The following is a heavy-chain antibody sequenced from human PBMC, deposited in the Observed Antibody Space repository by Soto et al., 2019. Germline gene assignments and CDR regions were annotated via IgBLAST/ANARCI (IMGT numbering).Heavy chain of an antibody. Sequence: EVQLVESGGGLVQPGGSLRLSCAASGFTFSSYWMSWVRQAPGKGLEWVANIKQDGSEKYYVDSVKGRFTISRDNAKNSLYLQMNSLRAVDTAVYYCARSIAARLNWFDPWGQGTLVTGSS. CDR2: IKQDGSEK. CDR3: ARSIAARLNWFDP. V-gene: IGHV3-7*01. D-gene: IGHD6-6*01. CDR1: GFTFSSYW. J-gene: IGHJ5*02.